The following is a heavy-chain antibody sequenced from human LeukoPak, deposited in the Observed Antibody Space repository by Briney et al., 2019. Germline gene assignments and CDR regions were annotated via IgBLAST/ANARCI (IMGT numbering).Heavy chain of an antibody. J-gene: IGHJ4*02. CDR3: SRDAQYLLFDY. Sequence: GGSLRLSCAASGFTFSDYYMSWIRQAPGKGLEWVSYISPSGTNTKYADSVKGRFIISRDNAKNSLYMQMNSLRAEDTALYYCSRDAQYLLFDYWGQGVLVTVSS. CDR2: ISPSGTNT. V-gene: IGHV3-11*06. CDR1: GFTFSDYY. D-gene: IGHD2-2*01.